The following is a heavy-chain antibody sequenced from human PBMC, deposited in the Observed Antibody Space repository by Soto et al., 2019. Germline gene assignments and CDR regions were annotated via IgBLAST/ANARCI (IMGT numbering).Heavy chain of an antibody. V-gene: IGHV4-4*02. CDR1: GGSISSSNW. CDR2: IYHSGST. CDR3: ARSVTGGGYYDSSGPSTFDY. J-gene: IGHJ4*02. Sequence: PSETLSLTCAVSGGSISSSNWWSWVRQPPGKGLEWIGEIYHSGSTNYNPSLKSRVTISVDKSKNQFSLKLSSVTAADTAVYYCARSVTGGGYYDSSGPSTFDYWGQGTLVTVSS. D-gene: IGHD3-22*01.